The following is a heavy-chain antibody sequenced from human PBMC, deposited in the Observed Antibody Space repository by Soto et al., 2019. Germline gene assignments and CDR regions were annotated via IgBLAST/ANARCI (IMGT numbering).Heavy chain of an antibody. CDR3: ARGGQARIPAAGTPY. J-gene: IGHJ4*02. Sequence: QVQLVQSGAEVKKPGASVKVSCKASGYTFTSYDINWVRQATGQGLEWMGWMNPNSDNPGYAQKFQGRVTMPRNTSISTAYMELSRLRCEDPAVYYCARGGQARIPAAGTPYWGQGTLVTVSS. CDR2: MNPNSDNP. D-gene: IGHD6-13*01. V-gene: IGHV1-8*01. CDR1: GYTFTSYD.